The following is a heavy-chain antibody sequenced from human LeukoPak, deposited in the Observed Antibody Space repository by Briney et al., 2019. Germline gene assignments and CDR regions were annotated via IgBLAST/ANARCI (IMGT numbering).Heavy chain of an antibody. CDR2: VSDGGATT. D-gene: IGHD2-15*01. Sequence: GGSLRLSCAVSGFAFNTYAMSWVRQAPGKGLEWVSAVSDGGATTYYADSMKGRFTISRDNSKNTLYLQMNSLRAEDTAVYYCARDQFPCSGGSCYLWYAFDIWGQGTMVTVSS. CDR3: ARDQFPCSGGSCYLWYAFDI. V-gene: IGHV3-23*01. CDR1: GFAFNTYA. J-gene: IGHJ3*02.